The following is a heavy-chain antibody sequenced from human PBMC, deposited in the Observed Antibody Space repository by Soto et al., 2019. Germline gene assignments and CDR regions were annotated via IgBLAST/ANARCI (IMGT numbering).Heavy chain of an antibody. V-gene: IGHV1-69*01. CDR2: IIPIFGTA. Sequence: QVQLVQSGAEVKKPGSSVKVSCKASGGTFSSYAISWVRQAPGQGLEWMGGIIPIFGTANYAQKFQGRVTITADESTSTAYMELGSLRSEDTAVYYCARVPGLYSASWYVDLWGRGTLFTVSS. CDR3: ARVPGLYSASWYVDL. D-gene: IGHD3-16*02. CDR1: GGTFSSYA. J-gene: IGHJ2*01.